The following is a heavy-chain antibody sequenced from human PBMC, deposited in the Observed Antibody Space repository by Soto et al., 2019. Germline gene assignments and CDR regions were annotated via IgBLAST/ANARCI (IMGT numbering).Heavy chain of an antibody. V-gene: IGHV1-18*01. Sequence: ASVKVSCKASGYTFTSYGISWVRQAPGQGLEWMRWISAYNGNTNYAQKLQGRVTMTTDTSTSTAYMELRSLRSDDTAVYYCAREQYSCNWHGYYYYGMDVWGQGTTVTVSS. CDR3: AREQYSCNWHGYYYYGMDV. CDR1: GYTFTSYG. D-gene: IGHD6-13*01. J-gene: IGHJ6*02. CDR2: ISAYNGNT.